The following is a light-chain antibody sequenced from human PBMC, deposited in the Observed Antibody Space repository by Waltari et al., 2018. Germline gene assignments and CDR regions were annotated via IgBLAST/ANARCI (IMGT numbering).Light chain of an antibody. Sequence: VMXXXXXTLSVXXGXXXXXSCRASQSVETRLAWYQQRPGQAPRLLIYDASIRTTDVPARFSARGSGTDFSLTISSLRSEDSAVYFCQHYSGWPYAFGQGTKLQIK. V-gene: IGKV3-15*01. CDR2: DAS. CDR3: QHYSGWPYA. J-gene: IGKJ2*01. CDR1: QSVETR.